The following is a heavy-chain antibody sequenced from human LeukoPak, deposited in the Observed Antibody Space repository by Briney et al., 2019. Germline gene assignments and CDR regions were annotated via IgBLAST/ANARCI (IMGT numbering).Heavy chain of an antibody. CDR1: GFTFSSYA. J-gene: IGHJ4*02. Sequence: GGSLRLSCAASGFTFSSYAMSWVRQAPGKGLEWVSSISGSGTYTFYADSVEGRFTLSRDNSKNRLYLQMTSLKAEDTALYYCAKDPQWLVRLGFDLWGQGTLVTVSS. V-gene: IGHV3-23*01. CDR2: ISGSGTYT. D-gene: IGHD6-19*01. CDR3: AKDPQWLVRLGFDL.